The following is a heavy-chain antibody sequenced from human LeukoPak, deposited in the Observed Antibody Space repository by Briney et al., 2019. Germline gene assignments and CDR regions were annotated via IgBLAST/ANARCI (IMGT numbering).Heavy chain of an antibody. Sequence: ASVKVSCKASGGTFSSYATSWVRQAPGQGLEWMGGIIPIFGTANYAQKFQGRVTMTRDTSTSTVYMELSSLRSEDTAVYYCARDSGSSSSDYWGQGTLVTVSS. J-gene: IGHJ4*02. V-gene: IGHV1-69*05. D-gene: IGHD6-13*01. CDR1: GGTFSSYA. CDR3: ARDSGSSSSDY. CDR2: IIPIFGTA.